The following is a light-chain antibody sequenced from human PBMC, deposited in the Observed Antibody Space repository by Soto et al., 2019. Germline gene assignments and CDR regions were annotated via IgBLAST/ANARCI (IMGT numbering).Light chain of an antibody. Sequence: DIQMTQSPSSLSASVGDRVTITCRASQNINNYLHWYQQKPGKAPKLLIYAASNLQSGVPSRFSGGGSGTDFILTISSLQPEDFATYYCQQSYSTPMNTFGQGTKLEIK. CDR2: AAS. J-gene: IGKJ2*01. CDR3: QQSYSTPMNT. V-gene: IGKV1-39*01. CDR1: QNINNY.